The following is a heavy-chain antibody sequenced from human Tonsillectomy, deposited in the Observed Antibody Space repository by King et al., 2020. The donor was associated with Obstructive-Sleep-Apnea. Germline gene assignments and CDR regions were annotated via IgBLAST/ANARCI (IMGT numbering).Heavy chain of an antibody. CDR3: AREYYDFWSASVTYYYYAMDV. J-gene: IGHJ6*02. D-gene: IGHD3-3*01. Sequence: VQLVESGGGLVKPGGSLRLSCAASGFTFSSYNMNWVRQATGKGLEWVSSISSSSSYIYYADSVKGRFTISRDNAKNSLYLQLNSLRAEDTAVYYCAREYYDFWSASVTYYYYAMDVWGQGTTVTVSS. V-gene: IGHV3-21*06. CDR2: ISSSSSYI. CDR1: GFTFSSYN.